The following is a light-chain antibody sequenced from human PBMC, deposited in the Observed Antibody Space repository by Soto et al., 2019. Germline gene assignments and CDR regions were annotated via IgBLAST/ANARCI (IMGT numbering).Light chain of an antibody. V-gene: IGLV2-11*01. CDR1: SGDVGSYNF. Sequence: QSALTQPRSVSGSPGQSITISCTGTSGDVGSYNFVSWYQQHPGKAPKLMIYDASKRPSGVSDRFSGSKSGNTASLTISGLQAEDEADYYCCSYAGSNTWVFGTGTKVTVL. CDR2: DAS. CDR3: CSYAGSNTWV. J-gene: IGLJ1*01.